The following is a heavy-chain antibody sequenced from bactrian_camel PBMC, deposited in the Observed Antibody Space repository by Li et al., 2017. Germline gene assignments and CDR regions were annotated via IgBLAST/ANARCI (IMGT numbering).Heavy chain of an antibody. CDR3: AAAPQWALTLNQGDFRF. CDR2: ISTDVGTT. J-gene: IGHJ6*01. V-gene: IGHV3S31*01. CDR1: GSTYNTRC. D-gene: IGHD7*01. Sequence: VESGGGSVESGGSLRLSCVVSGSTYNTRCMAWFRQVPGDVREGVAGISTDVGTTYYADSVKGRFTISQDNAKRTLYLQMTTLEPEDSGMYYCAAAPQWALTLNQGDFRFWGQGTQVTVS.